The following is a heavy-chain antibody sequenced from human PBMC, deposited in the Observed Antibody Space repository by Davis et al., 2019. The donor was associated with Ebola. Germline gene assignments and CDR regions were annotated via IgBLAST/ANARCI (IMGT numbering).Heavy chain of an antibody. Sequence: SVPVSCMASVYTFVRYYLHWVRQAPGQGLEWMGWISAYNGNTAYAQILQGRVTMTTDTSTGTAYMGLRSLRSDDTAVYFCARTSIVGTTTTASDIWGQGTMVTVSS. D-gene: IGHD1-26*01. CDR3: ARTSIVGTTTTASDI. CDR1: VYTFVRYY. V-gene: IGHV1-18*01. J-gene: IGHJ3*02. CDR2: ISAYNGNT.